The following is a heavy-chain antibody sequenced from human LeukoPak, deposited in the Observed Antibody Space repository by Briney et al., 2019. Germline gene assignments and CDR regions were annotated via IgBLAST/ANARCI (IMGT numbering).Heavy chain of an antibody. CDR2: IIPIFGTA. Sequence: SVKLSCKASGGTFSSYAISWVRQAPGQGLEWMVGIIPIFGTANYAQQFQGRVKITTDESTSTAYMELSSLRCEDTAVYYCAINNESGYSYGDYWGQGTLVTVFS. CDR1: GGTFSSYA. J-gene: IGHJ4*02. CDR3: AINNESGYSYGDY. D-gene: IGHD5-18*01. V-gene: IGHV1-69*05.